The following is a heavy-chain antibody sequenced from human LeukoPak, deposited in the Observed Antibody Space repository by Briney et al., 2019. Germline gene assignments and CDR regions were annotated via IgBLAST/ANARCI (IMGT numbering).Heavy chain of an antibody. D-gene: IGHD6-6*01. V-gene: IGHV3-53*01. CDR2: IYSGGST. J-gene: IGHJ4*02. Sequence: GGSLRLSCAASGFTVSSNDMSWVRQAPGKGLECISVIYSGGSTDYADSVKGRLTISRDNSKNTLYLQMNSLRVEDTAIYFCAKDVLTVARRGFDSWGPGTLVTVSS. CDR3: AKDVLTVARRGFDS. CDR1: GFTVSSND.